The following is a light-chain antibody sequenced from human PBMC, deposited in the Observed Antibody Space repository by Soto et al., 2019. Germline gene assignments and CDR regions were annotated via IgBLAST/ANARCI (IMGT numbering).Light chain of an antibody. J-gene: IGKJ1*01. CDR3: QQYNDYSWT. CDR2: KAS. CDR1: QSISIW. V-gene: IGKV1-5*03. Sequence: DIQTTQSPSTLSASVGDRVAISCRASQSISIWLAWYQQKPGKATKLLIYKASSLESGDPSRFSGSGSGTEFTLTISSLQPDDFATYYCQQYNDYSWTFGQGTKVEIK.